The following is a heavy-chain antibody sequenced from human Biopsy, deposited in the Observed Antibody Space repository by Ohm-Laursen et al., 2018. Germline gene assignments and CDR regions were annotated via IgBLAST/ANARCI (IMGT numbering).Heavy chain of an antibody. J-gene: IGHJ6*02. CDR3: ASDLPSSYYYAMDV. CDR2: TYKGGNT. V-gene: IGHV4-4*07. Sequence: GTLSLTCTVSGASITSYYWSWIRQPAGKGLEWIGHTYKGGNTNHNPSLKSRVSMSVDTSKNQLSLTLRSVTAADTAVYYCASDLPSSYYYAMDVWGQGTTVTVSS. CDR1: GASITSYY.